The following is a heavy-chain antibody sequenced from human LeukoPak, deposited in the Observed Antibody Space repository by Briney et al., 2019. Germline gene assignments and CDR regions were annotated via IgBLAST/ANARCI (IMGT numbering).Heavy chain of an antibody. V-gene: IGHV4-61*02. J-gene: IGHJ4*02. CDR2: ISTTGST. CDR1: GGSINNPNYY. Sequence: SQTLSLNCTVSGGSINNPNYYWRCIRQPPGKGLEWIGRISTTGSTYGPSLKSRAIISIDTSKNQFSLILSSATAADTAVYYCASHQYGSGSYYHDYWGQGALVTVSS. CDR3: ASHQYGSGSYYHDY. D-gene: IGHD3-10*01.